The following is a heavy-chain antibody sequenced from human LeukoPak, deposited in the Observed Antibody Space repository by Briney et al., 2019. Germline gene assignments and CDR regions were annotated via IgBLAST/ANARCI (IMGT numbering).Heavy chain of an antibody. CDR2: ISGSGGST. J-gene: IGHJ4*02. D-gene: IGHD6-13*01. CDR1: GFTFSSYA. Sequence: GGSLRLSCAASGFTFSSYAMSWVRQAPGKGLEWVSAISGSGGSTYYADSVKGRFTISRDNSKNTLYLQMNSLRAEDTAVYYCARDGSSWYYFDYWGQGTLVTVSS. CDR3: ARDGSSWYYFDY. V-gene: IGHV3-23*01.